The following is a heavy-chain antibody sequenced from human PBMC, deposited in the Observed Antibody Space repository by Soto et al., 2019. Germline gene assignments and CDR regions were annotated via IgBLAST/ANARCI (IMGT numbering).Heavy chain of an antibody. Sequence: VSLRLSCAASGFTFSSYAMSWVRQAPGKGLEWVSAISGSGGSTYYADSVKGRFTISRDNSKNTLYLQMNSLRAEDTAVYYCAKLEVGTTGGFDYWGQGTLVTVSS. D-gene: IGHD1-7*01. CDR1: GFTFSSYA. CDR2: ISGSGGST. J-gene: IGHJ4*02. CDR3: AKLEVGTTGGFDY. V-gene: IGHV3-23*01.